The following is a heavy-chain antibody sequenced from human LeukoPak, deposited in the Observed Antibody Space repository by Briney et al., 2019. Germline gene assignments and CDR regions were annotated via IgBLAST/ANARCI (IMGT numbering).Heavy chain of an antibody. V-gene: IGHV1-69*13. J-gene: IGHJ5*02. CDR1: GGTFSSYA. D-gene: IGHD2-2*01. CDR3: ARGDQIGVNWFDP. CDR2: IIPIFGTA. Sequence: SVKVSCKASGGTFSSYAISWVRQAPGQGLEWMGGIIPIFGTANYAQKFQGRVTITADESTSTAYMELSSLRSEDTAVYYCARGDQIGVNWFDPWGQGTLVTVSS.